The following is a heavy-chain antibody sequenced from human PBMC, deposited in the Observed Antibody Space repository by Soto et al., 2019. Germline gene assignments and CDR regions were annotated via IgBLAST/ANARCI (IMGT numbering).Heavy chain of an antibody. CDR3: ESLFATNCYPRPFDY. J-gene: IGHJ4*02. Sequence: EVQLVESGGVLVQPGGSLRRSCASSGFAFTSYSIHWVRQAPGKGLEWVARIKSDGSSADYADSVRGRFTISRDNAKNALYLQLNSLSAEDSAVYYCESLFATNCYPRPFDYWGQGALFTVSS. V-gene: IGHV3-74*01. D-gene: IGHD2-2*01. CDR2: IKSDGSSA. CDR1: GFAFTSYS.